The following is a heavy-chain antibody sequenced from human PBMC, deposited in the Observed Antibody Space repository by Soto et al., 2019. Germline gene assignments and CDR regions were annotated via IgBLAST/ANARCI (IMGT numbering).Heavy chain of an antibody. CDR3: ARHGVATINFDY. V-gene: IGHV4-59*08. CDR1: GGSISSYY. Sequence: SETLSLTCTVSGGSISSYYWSWIRQPPGKGLEWIGYIYYSGSTNYNPSLKSRVTISVDTSKNQFSLKLSSVTAADTAVYYCARHGVATINFDYWGQGTLVTVSS. CDR2: IYYSGST. J-gene: IGHJ4*02. D-gene: IGHD5-12*01.